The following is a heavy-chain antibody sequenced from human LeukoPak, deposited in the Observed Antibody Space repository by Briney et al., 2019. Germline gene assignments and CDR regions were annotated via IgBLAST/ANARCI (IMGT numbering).Heavy chain of an antibody. J-gene: IGHJ4*02. V-gene: IGHV3-30*02. CDR3: AKDHCSRCSEDDYLGS. CDR1: GFSSSEYG. Sequence: GGSLRLSCEASGFSSSEYGMHWVRQGPGKRLEWVAFIRSDGSNKYYADSVKGRFTVSRDNSKKTLYLQMNSLRGEDTAVYYCAKDHCSRCSEDDYLGSWGQGTLVTVSS. D-gene: IGHD2-15*01. CDR2: IRSDGSNK.